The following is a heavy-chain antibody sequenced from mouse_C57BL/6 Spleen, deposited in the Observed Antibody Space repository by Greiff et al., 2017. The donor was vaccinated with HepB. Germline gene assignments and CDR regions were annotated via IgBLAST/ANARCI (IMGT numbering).Heavy chain of an antibody. CDR3: ARGGEKLGQDYAMDY. D-gene: IGHD4-1*01. V-gene: IGHV3-1*01. CDR1: GYSITSGYD. J-gene: IGHJ4*01. CDR2: ISYSGST. Sequence: EVQLQESGPGMVKPSQSLSLTCTVTGYSITSGYDWHWIRHFPGNKLEWMGYISYSGSTNYNPSLKSRISITHDTSKNHFFLKLNSVTTEDTATYYCARGGEKLGQDYAMDYWGQGTSVTVSS.